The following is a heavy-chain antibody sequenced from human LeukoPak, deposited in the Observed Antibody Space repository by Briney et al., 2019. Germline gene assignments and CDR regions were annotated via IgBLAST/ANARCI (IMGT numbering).Heavy chain of an antibody. Sequence: EGSLRLCCAASGFTFGNYAMSWVRQAQGQGLEWVSGIRGTGGSTYHADSVKGRFTISRDNSKNTLYLQMNSLRAEDTAVYYCAKYIGMNYYYGMDVWGQGTTVTVPS. CDR3: AKYIGMNYYYGMDV. J-gene: IGHJ6*02. V-gene: IGHV3-23*01. CDR2: IRGTGGST. CDR1: GFTFGNYA.